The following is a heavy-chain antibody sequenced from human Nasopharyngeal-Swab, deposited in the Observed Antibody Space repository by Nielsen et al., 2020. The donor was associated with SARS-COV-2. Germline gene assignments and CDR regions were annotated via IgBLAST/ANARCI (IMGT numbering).Heavy chain of an antibody. D-gene: IGHD2-2*01. V-gene: IGHV4-31*03. CDR1: GGSISSGGYY. J-gene: IGHJ6*02. Sequence: SETLSLTCTVSGGSISSGGYYWSWIRQHPGKGLEWIGYIYYSGSTYYNPSLKSRVTISVDTSKNQFSLKLSSVTAADTAVYYCEREVVPAAIPYYYYGMDVWGQGTTVTVSS. CDR3: EREVVPAAIPYYYYGMDV. CDR2: IYYSGST.